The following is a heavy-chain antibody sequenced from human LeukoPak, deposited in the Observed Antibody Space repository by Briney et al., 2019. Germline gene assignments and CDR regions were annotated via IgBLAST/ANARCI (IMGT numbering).Heavy chain of an antibody. V-gene: IGHV4-39*07. J-gene: IGHJ4*02. D-gene: IGHD1-26*01. CDR2: INYSGST. CDR1: GGSISSSSYY. Sequence: SETLSLTCTVSGGSISSSSYYWGWIRQPPGKGLEWIGSINYSGSTYYNPSLKSRVTISADTSKNQFSLRLSSVTAADTAVYYCARLTSGSYFDYWGQGTLVTVSS. CDR3: ARLTSGSYFDY.